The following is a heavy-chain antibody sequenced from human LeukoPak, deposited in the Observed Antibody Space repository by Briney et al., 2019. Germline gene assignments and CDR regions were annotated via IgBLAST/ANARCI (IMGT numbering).Heavy chain of an antibody. Sequence: PSETLSLTCTVSGDSISTSSYYWGWIRQPPGKGLEWLGSIYYSGSTYYNPPLKSRVTISVDTSTNQFSLNLYSVTAADTAVFYCARSYYYDYRQIDYWGQGTLVTVSS. CDR3: ARSYYYDYRQIDY. V-gene: IGHV4-39*01. J-gene: IGHJ4*02. CDR2: IYYSGST. CDR1: GDSISTSSYY. D-gene: IGHD3-22*01.